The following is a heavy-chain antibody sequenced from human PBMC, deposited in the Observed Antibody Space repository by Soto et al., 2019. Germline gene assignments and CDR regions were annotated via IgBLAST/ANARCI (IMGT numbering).Heavy chain of an antibody. V-gene: IGHV4-34*01. D-gene: IGHD5-12*01. Sequence: SETLSLTCAVYGGSFSGYYWSWIRQPPGKGLEWIGEINHSGSTNYNPSLKSRVTISVDTSKNQFSLKLSSVTAADTAVYYCARDWRRWLKFPNFDYWGQGTLVTVSS. J-gene: IGHJ4*02. CDR1: GGSFSGYY. CDR2: INHSGST. CDR3: ARDWRRWLKFPNFDY.